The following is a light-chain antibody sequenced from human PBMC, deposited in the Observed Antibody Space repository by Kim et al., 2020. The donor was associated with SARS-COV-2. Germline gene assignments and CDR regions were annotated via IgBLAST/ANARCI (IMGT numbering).Light chain of an antibody. CDR2: QDS. J-gene: IGLJ3*02. CDR3: QAWDSSNEVV. V-gene: IGLV3-1*01. Sequence: VSPGQTASITCSGDELGDKYACWYQQKAGQSPVLVIYQDSKRPSGIPELFSGSNSGNTATLTISGTQTMDEADYYCQAWDSSNEVVFGGGTQLTVL. CDR1: ELGDKY.